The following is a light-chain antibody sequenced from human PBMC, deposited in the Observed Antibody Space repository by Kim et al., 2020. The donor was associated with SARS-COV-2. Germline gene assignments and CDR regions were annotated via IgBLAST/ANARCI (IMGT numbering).Light chain of an antibody. V-gene: IGKV1-5*01. CDR2: DAS. CDR1: QSISNW. CDR3: QQYKAYPRT. J-gene: IGKJ1*01. Sequence: AAVGDRITITCRASQSISNWLAWYQQKPGTAPNLLIYDASSLESEVPSRFSGSGSGTEFTLTISSLQPDDFATYYCQQYKAYPRTFGQGTKVDIK.